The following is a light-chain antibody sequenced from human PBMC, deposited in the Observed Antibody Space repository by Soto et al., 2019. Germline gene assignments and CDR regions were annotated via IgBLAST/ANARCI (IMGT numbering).Light chain of an antibody. CDR3: QQYPNSHS. J-gene: IGKJ2*01. Sequence: DILMTQSPSTLSAFVGDRVTITCRASRNIGTSLAWYQLKPGKAPNLLIYKTSSLQTGVPSRFSGSGSETEFTLTISSLQPDDFATYYCQQYPNSHSFGQGTKLEIK. V-gene: IGKV1-5*03. CDR1: RNIGTS. CDR2: KTS.